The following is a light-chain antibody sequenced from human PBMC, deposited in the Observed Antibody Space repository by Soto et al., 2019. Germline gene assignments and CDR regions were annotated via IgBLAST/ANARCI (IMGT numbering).Light chain of an antibody. J-gene: IGLJ2*01. V-gene: IGLV1-40*01. Sequence: QSVLTQPPSVSGAPGQRVTISCTGTRSNIGAGFDGHWYQQRPGTAPKLLIDDNNHRPSGVPDRVSGSKSGTSASLASTGLQAEDEADYYCQSYDGSLSGPVVFGGGTKLTVL. CDR2: DNN. CDR3: QSYDGSLSGPVV. CDR1: RSNIGAGFD.